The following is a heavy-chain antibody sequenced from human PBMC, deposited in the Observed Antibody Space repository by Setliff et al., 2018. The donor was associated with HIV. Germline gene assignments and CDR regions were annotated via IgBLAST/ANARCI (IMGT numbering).Heavy chain of an antibody. D-gene: IGHD2-2*01. CDR2: IYYSGST. CDR3: ARVPVLPAPRFDY. CDR1: GGSISINSYY. J-gene: IGHJ4*02. V-gene: IGHV4-39*01. Sequence: SETLSLTCTVSGGSISINSYYWGWIRQPPGKGLEWIGSIYYSGSTYYKPSLKSRVTISVDTSTNQFSLKLSSVTAADTALYFCARVPVLPAPRFDYWGQGTLVT.